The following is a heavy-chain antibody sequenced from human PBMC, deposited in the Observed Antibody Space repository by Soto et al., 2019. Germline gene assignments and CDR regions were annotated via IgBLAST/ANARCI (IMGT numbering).Heavy chain of an antibody. V-gene: IGHV3-30*18. CDR1: GFTFSSYG. Sequence: ESGGGVVQPGRSLRLSCAASGFTFSSYGMHWVRQAPGKGLEWVAVISYDGSNKYYADSVKGRFTISRDNSKNTLYLQMNSLRAEDTAVYYCAKDSGGYDYYFDYWGQGTLVTVSS. CDR2: ISYDGSNK. CDR3: AKDSGGYDYYFDY. D-gene: IGHD5-12*01. J-gene: IGHJ4*02.